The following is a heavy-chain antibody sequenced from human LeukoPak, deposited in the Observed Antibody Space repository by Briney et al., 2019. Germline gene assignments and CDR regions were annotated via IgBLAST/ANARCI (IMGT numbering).Heavy chain of an antibody. CDR1: GFTFSNYG. D-gene: IGHD6-13*01. CDR3: ARDRDVYSSKWNRNFAY. J-gene: IGHJ4*02. CDR2: IWYDGSNK. V-gene: IGHV3-33*01. Sequence: GGSLRLSCAASGFTFSNYGMHWVRQAPGKGLEWVAIIWYDGSNKYYADSVKGRFTISRDNSKNTLYLQMNSLRAEDTAVYYCARDRDVYSSKWNRNFAYWGQGTLVTVSA.